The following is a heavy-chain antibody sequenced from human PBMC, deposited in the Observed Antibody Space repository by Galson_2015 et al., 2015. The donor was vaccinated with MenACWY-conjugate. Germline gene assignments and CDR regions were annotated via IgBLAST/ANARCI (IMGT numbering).Heavy chain of an antibody. V-gene: IGHV3-49*03. CDR2: IRRKTYGGAQ. Sequence: SLRLSRAPSGFTFGSYLMSWFRQAPGKGLEWVGFIRRKTYGGAQEYAASVKGRFTISRDDSQSVAYLQMNSLDTDDTALYYCSRADHRYCSRNNGPFDYWGQGTLVTVSS. D-gene: IGHD2-2*01. CDR3: SRADHRYCSRNNGPFDY. J-gene: IGHJ4*02. CDR1: GFTFGSYL.